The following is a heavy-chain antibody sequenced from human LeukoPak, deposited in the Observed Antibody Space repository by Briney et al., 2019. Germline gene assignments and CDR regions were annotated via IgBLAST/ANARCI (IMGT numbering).Heavy chain of an antibody. CDR1: GFTFSDYS. D-gene: IGHD3-22*01. CDR3: ARLRRNSDRSDFFYYYDH. Sequence: PGGTLRLSCAASGFTFSDYSMNWVRQAPGKRLEWVASVNTVSSYIYYADSMRGRFTIYGGNAKNSLFLQMNTLSCEDTAVYLCARLRRNSDRSDFFYYYDHWGQGTLVTVSS. CDR2: VNTVSSYI. J-gene: IGHJ4*02. V-gene: IGHV3-21*01.